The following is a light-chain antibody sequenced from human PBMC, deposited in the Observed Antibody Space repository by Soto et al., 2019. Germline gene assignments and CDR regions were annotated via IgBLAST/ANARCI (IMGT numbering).Light chain of an antibody. Sequence: QSVLTQPPSVSGPPGQRVTISCTGSSSNIGAGYDVHWYQQLPGAAPTLLIFGIFNRPSGVSERFSGSRSGASASLVIAGLQAEDEADYFCQSYDNSLSGSEVFGTGTKVTVL. CDR2: GIF. J-gene: IGLJ1*01. V-gene: IGLV1-40*01. CDR1: SSNIGAGYD. CDR3: QSYDNSLSGSEV.